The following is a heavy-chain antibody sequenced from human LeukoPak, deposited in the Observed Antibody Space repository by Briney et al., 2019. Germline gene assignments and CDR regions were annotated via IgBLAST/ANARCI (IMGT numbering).Heavy chain of an antibody. D-gene: IGHD6-19*01. V-gene: IGHV3-23*01. CDR1: GFTFSSYA. J-gene: IGHJ4*02. CDR3: AKDGGSSGWYIDY. Sequence: GGSLRLSCAASGFTFSSYAMSWVRQAPGKGLEWVSAISGSGGSTCYADSVKGRFTISRDNSKNTLYLQMNSLRAEDTAVYYCAKDGGSSGWYIDYWGQGTLVTVSS. CDR2: ISGSGGST.